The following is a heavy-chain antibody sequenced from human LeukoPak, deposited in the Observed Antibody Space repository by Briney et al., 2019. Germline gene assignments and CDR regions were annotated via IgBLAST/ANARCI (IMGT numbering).Heavy chain of an antibody. J-gene: IGHJ3*02. D-gene: IGHD2-15*01. CDR3: ARESLRGSGNGAFDI. CDR2: IIPIFGTA. Sequence: WASVTVSCKDSGVSFSGDTLSCVRQAPGQGLEWMGGIIPIFGTANYAKRFQDRVTITADESSNTASMELRRLRAEEAAVHSCARESLRGSGNGAFDIWGQGTMVTVSS. V-gene: IGHV1-69*13. CDR1: GVSFSGDT.